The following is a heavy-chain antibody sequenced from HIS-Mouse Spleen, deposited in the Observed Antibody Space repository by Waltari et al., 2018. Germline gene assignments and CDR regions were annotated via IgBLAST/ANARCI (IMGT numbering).Heavy chain of an antibody. CDR2: IYYSGST. J-gene: IGHJ2*01. D-gene: IGHD6-13*01. CDR3: AREIPYSSSWYDWYFDL. V-gene: IGHV4-39*07. CDR1: GGSLSSSIYY. Sequence: QLQLRESGPGLVKPSETLSLPCTVSGGSLSSSIYYWGWIRQPPGKGLGWIGSIYYSGSTYYNPSLKSRVTISVDTSKNQFSLKLSSVTAADTAVYYCAREIPYSSSWYDWYFDLWGRGTLVTVSS.